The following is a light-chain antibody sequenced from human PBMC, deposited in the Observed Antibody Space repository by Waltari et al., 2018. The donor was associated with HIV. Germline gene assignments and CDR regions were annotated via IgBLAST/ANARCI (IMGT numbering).Light chain of an antibody. Sequence: QSALTQPPSASGSPGQSVTISCTGTSSDVGAYNYVSWFQQHPGKAPKLMIYDVTKRPSGVPDRFSGSKSGNTASLTISGLQAEDEADYYCCSYAGSYTFVFGGGTKLTVL. J-gene: IGLJ3*02. CDR3: CSYAGSYTFV. CDR2: DVT. CDR1: SSDVGAYNY. V-gene: IGLV2-11*01.